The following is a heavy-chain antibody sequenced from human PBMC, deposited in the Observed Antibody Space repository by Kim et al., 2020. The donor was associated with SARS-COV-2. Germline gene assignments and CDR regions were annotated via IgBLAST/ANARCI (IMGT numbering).Heavy chain of an antibody. CDR1: GGSISSSNW. CDR2: IYHSGST. CDR3: ARDRRSAYCSSTSCPFLWSVPRYGMDV. D-gene: IGHD2-2*01. Sequence: SETLSLTCAVSGGSISSSNWWSWVRQPPGKGLEWIGEIYHSGSTNYNPSLKSRVTISVDKSKNQFSLKLSSVTAADTAVYYCARDRRSAYCSSTSCPFLWSVPRYGMDVWGQGTTVTVSS. J-gene: IGHJ6*02. V-gene: IGHV4-4*02.